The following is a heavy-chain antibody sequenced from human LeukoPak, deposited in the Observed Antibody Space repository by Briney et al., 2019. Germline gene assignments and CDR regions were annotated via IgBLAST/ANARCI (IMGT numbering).Heavy chain of an antibody. CDR1: GFTFSNYG. CDR2: TAYDGSDK. J-gene: IGHJ4*02. V-gene: IGHV3-30*18. D-gene: IGHD2-21*02. Sequence: AGGSLRLSCAASGFTFSNYGMHWVRQAPGKGLEWVAVTAYDGSDKHYADSVKGRFTISRDNSKKTLYLQVNSLRAEDTAVYYCAKDEGSSCGGDCPLDYWGQGTLVTVSS. CDR3: AKDEGSSCGGDCPLDY.